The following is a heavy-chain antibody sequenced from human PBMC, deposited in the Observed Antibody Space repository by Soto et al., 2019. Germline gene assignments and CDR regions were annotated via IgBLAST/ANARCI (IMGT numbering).Heavy chain of an antibody. D-gene: IGHD3-22*01. CDR2: IYYSGST. CDR3: ASSLPYYYDSSGYTPFDY. CDR1: GGSISSSSYY. J-gene: IGHJ4*02. Sequence: SETLSLTCTVSGGSISSSSYYWGWIRQPPGKGLEWIGYIYYSGSTNYNPSLKSRVTISVDTSKNQFSLKLSSVTAADTAVYYCASSLPYYYDSSGYTPFDYWGQGTLVTVSS. V-gene: IGHV4-61*05.